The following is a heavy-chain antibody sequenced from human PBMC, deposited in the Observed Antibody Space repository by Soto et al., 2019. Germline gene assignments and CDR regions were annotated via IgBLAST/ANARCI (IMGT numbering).Heavy chain of an antibody. J-gene: IGHJ6*02. CDR3: ARDKDRLQLCGNYYYILDV. Sequence: QVQLVQSGAEVKKPGSSVKVSCKASGGTFSTSAISWVRQAPGQGLEWVGGIMPVFPTPDYAQNFQGRVTITADESTTTAYLERTSLRADDTAVYYCARDKDRLQLCGNYYYILDVWGQGTAITVSS. V-gene: IGHV1-69*12. CDR1: GGTFSTSA. CDR2: IMPVFPTP. D-gene: IGHD3-16*01.